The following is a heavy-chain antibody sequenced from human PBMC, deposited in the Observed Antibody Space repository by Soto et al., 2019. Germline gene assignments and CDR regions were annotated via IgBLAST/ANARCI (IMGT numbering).Heavy chain of an antibody. CDR1: GFTFSSYG. V-gene: IGHV3-30*18. D-gene: IGHD2-15*01. CDR2: ISYDGSNK. CDR3: AKDGYCSGGSCYYFDY. J-gene: IGHJ4*02. Sequence: QVQLVESGGGVVQPGGSLRLSCAASGFTFSSYGMHWVRQAPGKGLEWVAVISYDGSNKYYADSVKGRFTISRDNSKNTLYLKMSSLRAEDTAVYYCAKDGYCSGGSCYYFDYWCQGTLVTVSS.